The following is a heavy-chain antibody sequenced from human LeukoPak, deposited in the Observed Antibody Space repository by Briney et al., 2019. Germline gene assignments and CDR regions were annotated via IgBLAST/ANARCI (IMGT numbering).Heavy chain of an antibody. J-gene: IGHJ6*02. CDR1: GGSFSGYY. CDR2: INHSGST. D-gene: IGHD2/OR15-2a*01. Sequence: PSETLSLTCAVYGGSFSGYYWSWIRQPPGKGLEWIGEINHSGSTNYNPFLKSRVTISVDTSKNQFSLKLSSVTAADTAVYYCARGPRKIFYYYYGMDVWGQGTTVTVSS. CDR3: ARGPRKIFYYYYGMDV. V-gene: IGHV4-34*01.